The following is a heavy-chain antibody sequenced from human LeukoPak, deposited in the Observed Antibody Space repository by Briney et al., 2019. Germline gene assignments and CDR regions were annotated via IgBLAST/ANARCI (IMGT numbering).Heavy chain of an antibody. J-gene: IGHJ5*02. V-gene: IGHV1-2*02. Sequence: ASVTVSCKASGYTFTGYYTHWVRQAPGQGLEWMGWINPNSGGTNYAQKFQGRVTMTRDTSISPAYMELSRLRSDDTAVYYCAREVSNPIAAAGTGWFDPWGQGTLVTVSS. CDR2: INPNSGGT. CDR1: GYTFTGYY. CDR3: AREVSNPIAAAGTGWFDP. D-gene: IGHD6-13*01.